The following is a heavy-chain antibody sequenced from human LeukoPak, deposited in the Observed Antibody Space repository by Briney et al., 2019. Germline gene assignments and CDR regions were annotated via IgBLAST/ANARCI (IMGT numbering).Heavy chain of an antibody. CDR1: GGSISSGDYY. J-gene: IGHJ3*02. D-gene: IGHD2-15*01. CDR2: IYYSGST. CDR3: VGYCSGGSCYGAFDI. V-gene: IGHV4-30-4*01. Sequence: SQTLSLTCTVSGGSISSGDYYWSWIRQPPGKGLEWIGYIYYSGSTYYNPSLKSRVTISVDTSKTQFSLKLSSVTAADTAVYYCVGYCSGGSCYGAFDIWGQGTMVTVSS.